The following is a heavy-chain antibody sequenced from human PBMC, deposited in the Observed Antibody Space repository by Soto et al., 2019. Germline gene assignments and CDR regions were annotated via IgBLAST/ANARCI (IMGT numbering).Heavy chain of an antibody. CDR3: ARTSGTIDY. J-gene: IGHJ4*02. V-gene: IGHV4-39*01. CDR1: GDSISSNSHY. CDR2: IYYDGNT. D-gene: IGHD6-13*01. Sequence: TCTVSGDSISSNSHYWGWIRQPPGKGLESIANIYYDGNTYYNPSLKSRITINPDTSKNQFSLQLNSVTPEDTAVYYCARTSGTIDYWGQGTLVTVSS.